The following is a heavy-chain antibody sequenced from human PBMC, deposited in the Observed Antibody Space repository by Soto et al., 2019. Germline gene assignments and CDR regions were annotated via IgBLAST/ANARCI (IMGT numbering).Heavy chain of an antibody. Sequence: GGSLRLSCAASGFTFSSYSMNWVRQAPGKGLEWVSSISSSSSYIYYADSVKGRFTIPRDNAKNSLYLQMNSLRAEDTAVYYCARGPTEVLKHLNWFDPWGQGTPVTVSS. D-gene: IGHD2-15*01. CDR2: ISSSSSYI. V-gene: IGHV3-21*01. J-gene: IGHJ5*02. CDR1: GFTFSSYS. CDR3: ARGPTEVLKHLNWFDP.